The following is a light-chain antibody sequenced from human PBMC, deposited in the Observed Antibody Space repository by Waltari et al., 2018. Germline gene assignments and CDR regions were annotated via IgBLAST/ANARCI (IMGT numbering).Light chain of an antibody. V-gene: IGLV10-54*04. J-gene: IGLJ1*01. CDR2: RTN. CDR1: KNNVGNQG. Sequence: QAGLTQPPSVSKALKQPATLTCIGHKNNVGNQGADWLQQRQGHPPKLLSSRTNNRPSGISERFSTSRSGNTASLTISGLQAEDEGDYYCAAWDNNLNAYVFGPGTKVTVL. CDR3: AAWDNNLNAYV.